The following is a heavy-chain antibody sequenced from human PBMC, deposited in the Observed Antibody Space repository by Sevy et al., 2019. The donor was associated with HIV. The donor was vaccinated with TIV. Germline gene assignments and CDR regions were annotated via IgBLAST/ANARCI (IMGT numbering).Heavy chain of an antibody. CDR3: AAVAADRGYFNI. D-gene: IGHD6-19*01. J-gene: IGHJ2*01. V-gene: IGHV3-72*01. CDR2: IRNKAKSSTT. CDR1: GFIFGDLY. Sequence: GGSLRLSCAASGFIFGDLYMDWVRQAPGKGLKWIGRIRNKAKSSTTEYAASVKGRFTITRDDSKNSLYLQMNSLTTEDTARYYCAAVAADRGYFNIWGRGTLVTVSS.